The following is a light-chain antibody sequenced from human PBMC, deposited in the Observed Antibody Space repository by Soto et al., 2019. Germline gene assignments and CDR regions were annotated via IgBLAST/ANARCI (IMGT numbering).Light chain of an antibody. V-gene: IGLV2-14*01. CDR3: SSYTSSSTLCV. Sequence: QSVLTQPASVSGSPGQSITISCTGTSSDVGGYNYVSWYQQHPGKAPKLMIYDVSNRPSGVSNRFSGSKSGNTASLTISRLQAEDEADYYCSSYTSSSTLCVFGTGTKVTVL. CDR2: DVS. J-gene: IGLJ1*01. CDR1: SSDVGGYNY.